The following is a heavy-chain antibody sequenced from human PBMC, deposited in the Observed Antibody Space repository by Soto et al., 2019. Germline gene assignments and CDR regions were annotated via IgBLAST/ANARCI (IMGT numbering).Heavy chain of an antibody. CDR3: ARGGGSGSSFVGYYYYTLDV. J-gene: IGHJ6*02. Sequence: QVQLVESGGGVVQPGRSLRLSCTASGFTFSTYGMHCVRQAPGKGLEWVTVIWYDGSNKYYADSVKGRFTISRDNSKNTLYLQMNSLRADDTAVYYCARGGGSGSSFVGYYYYTLDVWGQGTTVTVSS. CDR2: IWYDGSNK. CDR1: GFTFSTYG. D-gene: IGHD1-26*01. V-gene: IGHV3-33*01.